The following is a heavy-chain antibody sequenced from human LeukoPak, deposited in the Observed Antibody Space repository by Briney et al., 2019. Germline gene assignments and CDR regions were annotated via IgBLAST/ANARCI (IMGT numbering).Heavy chain of an antibody. Sequence: SETLSLTCTVSGGSISGHYWSWIRQPPGKGLEWIGYIYYSGSTNYNPSLKSRVTISVDTSKNQFSLKLSSVTAADTAVHYCARSSSAFDIWGRGTMVTVSS. CDR1: GGSISGHY. CDR3: ARSSSAFDI. J-gene: IGHJ3*02. V-gene: IGHV4-59*11. CDR2: IYYSGST.